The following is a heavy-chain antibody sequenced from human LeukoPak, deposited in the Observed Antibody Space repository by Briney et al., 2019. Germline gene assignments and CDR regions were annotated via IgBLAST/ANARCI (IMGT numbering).Heavy chain of an antibody. CDR1: GFTFSSYE. V-gene: IGHV3-48*03. CDR3: ARDPRRYSYGVDY. J-gene: IGHJ4*02. D-gene: IGHD5-18*01. Sequence: GGSLRLSCAASGFTFSSYEMNWVRQAPGKGLEWVSKISSSGSAIYYADSVKGRFTISRDNAKNSLYLQMNSLRAEDTAVYYCARDPRRYSYGVDYWGQGTLVTVSS. CDR2: ISSSGSAI.